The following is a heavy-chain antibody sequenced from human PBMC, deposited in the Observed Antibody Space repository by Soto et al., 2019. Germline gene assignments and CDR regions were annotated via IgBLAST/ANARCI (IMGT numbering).Heavy chain of an antibody. CDR3: AKNGQPPYYYYGMDV. J-gene: IGHJ6*02. D-gene: IGHD2-8*01. CDR1: GYSFTTYG. CDR2: ISGYNGDT. V-gene: IGHV1-18*01. Sequence: GASVKVSCKASGYSFTTYGISWVRQAPGQGLEWMGWISGYNGDTNNAQKFQDRVTMTIDRSTTTAYLELRSLTSDDTAVYYCAKNGQPPYYYYGMDVWGQGTTVT.